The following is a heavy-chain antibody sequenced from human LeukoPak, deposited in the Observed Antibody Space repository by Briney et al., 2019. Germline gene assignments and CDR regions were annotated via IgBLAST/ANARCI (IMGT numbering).Heavy chain of an antibody. CDR2: ISSSGSTI. Sequence: TGGSLRLSCAASGFTFSSYEMNWVRRAPGKGLEWVSYISSSGSTIYYADSVKGRFTISRDNAKNSLYLQMNSLRAEDTAVYYCARGGSTYYYDSSGYIWGQGTLVTVSS. V-gene: IGHV3-48*03. J-gene: IGHJ4*02. D-gene: IGHD3-22*01. CDR3: ARGGSTYYYDSSGYI. CDR1: GFTFSSYE.